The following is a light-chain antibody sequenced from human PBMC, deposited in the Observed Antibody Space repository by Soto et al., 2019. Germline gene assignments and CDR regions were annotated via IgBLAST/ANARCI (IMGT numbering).Light chain of an antibody. CDR2: GAS. CDR1: QTISNY. V-gene: IGKV1-39*01. Sequence: DIHLTQSPSSLSASVGDRVTITCRASQTISNYLNWYQQKPGKAPNLLIYGASSLQTGVPSRFSGSGSGTDFTLTIRSLQPEDFASYFCQQSYTTPPTFGGGTKVDIK. J-gene: IGKJ4*01. CDR3: QQSYTTPPT.